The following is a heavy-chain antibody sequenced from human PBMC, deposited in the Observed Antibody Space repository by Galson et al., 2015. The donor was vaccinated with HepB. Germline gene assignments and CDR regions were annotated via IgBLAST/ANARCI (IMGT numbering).Heavy chain of an antibody. J-gene: IGHJ4*02. D-gene: IGHD3-22*01. CDR1: GFSLSTSGVG. Sequence: PALVKPTQTLTLTCTFSGFSLSTSGVGVGWIRQPPGKALEWLALIYWNDDKRYSPSLKNRLTITKDTSKNQVVLTMTNMDPVDTTTIYCAHTDYYDDSGYYYFDYWGQGTLVTVSS. V-gene: IGHV2-5*01. CDR3: AHTDYYDDSGYYYFDY. CDR2: IYWNDDK.